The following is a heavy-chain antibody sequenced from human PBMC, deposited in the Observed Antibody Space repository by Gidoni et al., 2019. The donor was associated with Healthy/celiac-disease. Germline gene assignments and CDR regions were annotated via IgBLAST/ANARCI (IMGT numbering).Heavy chain of an antibody. V-gene: IGHV1-69*06. J-gene: IGHJ4*02. CDR1: GGTFTSYA. CDR2: IIPIFGTA. CDR3: ARATGTWGGVDY. D-gene: IGHD1-1*01. Sequence: QVQLVQSGAEVKKPGSSVKVSCTASGGTFTSYAISWVRQAPGQGLEWMGGIIPIFGTANYAQKFQGRVTITADKSTSTAYRELSSLRSEDTAVYYCARATGTWGGVDYWGQGTLVTVSS.